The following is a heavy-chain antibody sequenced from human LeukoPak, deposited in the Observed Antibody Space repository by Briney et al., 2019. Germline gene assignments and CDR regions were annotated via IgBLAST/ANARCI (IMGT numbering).Heavy chain of an antibody. J-gene: IGHJ3*02. V-gene: IGHV4-59*01. CDR1: GGSLSSYY. Sequence: SETLSLTCTVSGGSLSSYYWSWIRQPPGKGLEWIGYIYYSGSTNYNPSLKSRVTISVDTSKNQFSLKLSSVTAADTAVYYCASSTVVTPVAFDIWGQGTMVTVSS. CDR2: IYYSGST. CDR3: ASSTVVTPVAFDI. D-gene: IGHD4-23*01.